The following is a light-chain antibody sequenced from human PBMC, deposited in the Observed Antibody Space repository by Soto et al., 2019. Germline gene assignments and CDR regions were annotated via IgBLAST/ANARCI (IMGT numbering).Light chain of an antibody. CDR3: QQCGSSRRT. CDR1: QSVSSN. CDR2: GAS. J-gene: IGKJ1*01. Sequence: EIVMTQSPATLSVSPGERATLSCRASQSVSSNLAWYQRKPGQAPRLLIYGASSRATGIPDRFSGSGSGTDFTLTISRLEPEDFAVYYCQQCGSSRRTFGQGTKVDIK. V-gene: IGKV3-20*01.